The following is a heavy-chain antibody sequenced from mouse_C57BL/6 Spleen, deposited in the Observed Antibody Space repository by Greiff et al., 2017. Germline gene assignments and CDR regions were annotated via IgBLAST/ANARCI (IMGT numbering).Heavy chain of an antibody. Sequence: VQLQQSGAELVRPGASVKLSCKASGYTFTDYYINWVKQRPGQGLEWIARIYPGSGNTYYNEKFKGKATLTAEKSSSTAYMQLSSLTSEDSAVYFCARGISGTVFAYWGQGTLVTVSA. CDR2: IYPGSGNT. J-gene: IGHJ3*01. D-gene: IGHD4-1*01. CDR3: ARGISGTVFAY. CDR1: GYTFTDYY. V-gene: IGHV1-76*01.